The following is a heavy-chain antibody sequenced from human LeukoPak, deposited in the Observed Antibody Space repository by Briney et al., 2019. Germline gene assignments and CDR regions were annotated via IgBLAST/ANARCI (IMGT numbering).Heavy chain of an antibody. CDR2: ISSSSSTI. Sequence: PGGSLRLSCAASGFTFSSYSMNWVRQAPGKGLEWVSHISSSSSTIYYADSVKGRFTISRDNAKNSLYLQMNSLRAEDTAVYYCASSDYYGSGSSFDYWGQGTLVTVSS. J-gene: IGHJ4*02. CDR3: ASSDYYGSGSSFDY. D-gene: IGHD3-10*01. V-gene: IGHV3-48*01. CDR1: GFTFSSYS.